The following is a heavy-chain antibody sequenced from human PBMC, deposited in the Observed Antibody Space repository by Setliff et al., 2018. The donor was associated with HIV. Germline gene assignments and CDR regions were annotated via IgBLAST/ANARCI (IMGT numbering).Heavy chain of an antibody. J-gene: IGHJ3*02. V-gene: IGHV4-39*01. CDR1: GGSITSSGYH. CDR2: IYYSGDT. Sequence: SETLSLTCSVSGGSITSSGYHWGWIRQPPGKGLEWIGNIYYSGDTFYNASLRSRLTLSVDTSKNQFSLKLNSVTASDTAMYYCTRHRGPPWDAFDIWGQGTMVTVS. CDR3: TRHRGPPWDAFDI.